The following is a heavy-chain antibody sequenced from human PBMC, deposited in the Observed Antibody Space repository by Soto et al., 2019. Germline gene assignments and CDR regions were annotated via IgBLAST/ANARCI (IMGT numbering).Heavy chain of an antibody. J-gene: IGHJ5*02. CDR2: IKQDESDK. V-gene: IGHV3-7*03. CDR3: AAYCYTMTCTHFHGYS. D-gene: IGHD3-16*02. CDR1: GFRFRDYW. Sequence: GGSLRLSCAVSGFRFRDYWMSWVRQAPGKGLEWVANIKQDESDKYYVDSVKGRFTISRDNAKNALYLQMNSLRVEDTAVYYCAAYCYTMTCTHFHGYSWGQGTLVTVSS.